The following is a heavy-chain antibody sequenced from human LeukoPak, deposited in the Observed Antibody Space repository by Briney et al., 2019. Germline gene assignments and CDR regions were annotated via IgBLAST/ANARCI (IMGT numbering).Heavy chain of an antibody. CDR1: GFPFSVYY. D-gene: IGHD2-2*01. J-gene: IGHJ6*02. CDR3: ARGFDCSSTSCTCMDV. Sequence: GGSLRLSCAASGFPFSVYYMSWIRQPPGKGLEWVSYISNSGSDIYYADSVKGRFTISRDNAKNSLYLQMSSLRAEDTAVHYCARGFDCSSTSCTCMDVWGQGTTVTVSS. CDR2: ISNSGSDI. V-gene: IGHV3-11*01.